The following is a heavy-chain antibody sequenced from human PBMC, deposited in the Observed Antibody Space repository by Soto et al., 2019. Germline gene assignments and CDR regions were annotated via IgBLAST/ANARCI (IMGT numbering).Heavy chain of an antibody. Sequence: AAVKVSCNASGYNFTSYYMNCVRQAPGQGFEWMGRINPSGGSTSYAQKFQDREAMTRDTSTSTAYLELSHLSSEGTPAYYYERAARSSYSRVWSSFDYWGQGTLVTVSS. J-gene: IGHJ4*02. CDR1: GYNFTSYY. CDR3: ERAARSSYSRVWSSFDY. CDR2: INPSGGST. D-gene: IGHD6-13*01. V-gene: IGHV1-46*01.